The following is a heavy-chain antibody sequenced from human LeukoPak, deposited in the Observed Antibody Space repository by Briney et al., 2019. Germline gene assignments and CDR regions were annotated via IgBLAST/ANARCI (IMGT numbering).Heavy chain of an antibody. D-gene: IGHD1-26*01. J-gene: IGHJ6*02. CDR3: ARRSSGSYVGYYYYGMDV. CDR2: IYYSGST. Sequence: SETLSLTCTVSGGSISSSSYYWGWIRQPPGKGLEWIGRIYYSGSTYYNPSLKSRVTISVDTYKNQFSLKLSSVTAADTAVYYCARRSSGSYVGYYYYGMDVWGQGTTVTVSS. V-gene: IGHV4-39*01. CDR1: GGSISSSSYY.